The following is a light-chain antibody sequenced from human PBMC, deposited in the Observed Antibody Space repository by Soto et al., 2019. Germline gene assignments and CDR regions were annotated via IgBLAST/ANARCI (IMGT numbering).Light chain of an antibody. CDR1: SSNIGSHT. V-gene: IGLV1-44*01. CDR3: AAWDDSLNGVV. J-gene: IGLJ2*01. Sequence: QSVLTQPPSASGTPGQTIAISCSGGSSNIGSHTVNWYQQLPGTAPRLLIYRNTQRPSGVPDRFSGSKSGTSASLAISRLPSEYEGDYYCAAWDDSLNGVVFGGGTQRTVL. CDR2: RNT.